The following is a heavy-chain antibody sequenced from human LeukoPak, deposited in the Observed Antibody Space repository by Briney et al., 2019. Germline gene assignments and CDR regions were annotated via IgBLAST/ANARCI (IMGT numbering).Heavy chain of an antibody. CDR2: IYYSGST. J-gene: IGHJ6*03. CDR1: GGSISSYY. CDR3: AAGSYSFYYMGV. V-gene: IGHV4-59*01. Sequence: PSETLSLTCTVSGGSISSYYWSWIRQPPGKGLEWIGYIYYSGSTNYNPSLKSRVTISVDTSKNQFSLKLSFVTAADTAVYYCAAGSYSFYYMGVWGKGTTVIISS. D-gene: IGHD3-10*01.